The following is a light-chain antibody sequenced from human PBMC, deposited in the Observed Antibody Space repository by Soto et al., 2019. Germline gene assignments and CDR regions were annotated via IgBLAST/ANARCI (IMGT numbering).Light chain of an antibody. Sequence: EIVMTQSPATLSVSPGERITLSCRASQSITTSLALYQQKPGQAPRLLIYGASTRATNVPARFSGSGSGTDFTLTISRLEPEDFAVYYCQQYGSSPWGTFGQGTKVDIK. CDR1: QSITTS. CDR2: GAS. J-gene: IGKJ1*01. V-gene: IGKV3-20*01. CDR3: QQYGSSPWGT.